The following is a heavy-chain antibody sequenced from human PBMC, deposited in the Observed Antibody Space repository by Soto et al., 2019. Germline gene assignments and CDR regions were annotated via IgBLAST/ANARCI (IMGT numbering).Heavy chain of an antibody. CDR2: FDPEDGET. Sequence: ASVKVSCKVSGYTLTELSMHWVRQAPGKGPEWVGGFDPEDGETIYAQKFQGRVTMTEDTSTDTAYMELSSLRSEDTAVYYCATDPMTPSDYWGQGTLVTVSS. J-gene: IGHJ4*02. V-gene: IGHV1-24*01. CDR3: ATDPMTPSDY. CDR1: GYTLTELS.